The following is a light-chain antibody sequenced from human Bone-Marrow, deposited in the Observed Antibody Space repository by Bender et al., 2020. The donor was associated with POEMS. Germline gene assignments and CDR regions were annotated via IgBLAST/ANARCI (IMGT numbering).Light chain of an antibody. CDR3: STYFTSDNPVV. Sequence: QSALTQPRSVSGSPGQSVTISCTGTSSDVGVYNYVYWYQQRPGEAPKLIIYEVFKRPSGVPDRFSGSKSGNTASLTVSGLQAEDEATYFCSTYFTSDNPVVFGGGTKVTVL. CDR2: EVF. CDR1: SSDVGVYNY. J-gene: IGLJ2*01. V-gene: IGLV2-11*01.